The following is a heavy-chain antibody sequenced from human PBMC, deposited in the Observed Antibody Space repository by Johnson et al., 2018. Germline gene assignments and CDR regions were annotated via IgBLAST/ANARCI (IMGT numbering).Heavy chain of an antibody. J-gene: IGHJ4*02. D-gene: IGHD3-22*01. Sequence: QVQLVESGGGVVQPGRSLRLSCAASGFTFSNYGMHWVRQAPGKGLEWVAVVSDDGGTTFYADSVKGRFTISRDNSKYTLFLQMNSLTTADTAVYYCTKEGAPRGRNGYLSFDYWGQGTRVPVSS. CDR3: TKEGAPRGRNGYLSFDY. CDR1: GFTFSNYG. CDR2: VSDDGGTT. V-gene: IGHV3-30*18.